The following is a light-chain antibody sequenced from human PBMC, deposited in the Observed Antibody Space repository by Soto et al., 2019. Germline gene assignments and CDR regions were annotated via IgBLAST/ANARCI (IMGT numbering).Light chain of an antibody. V-gene: IGKV1-5*01. J-gene: IGKJ1*01. CDR2: DAS. Sequence: DIQMTQSPSTLSASVGDRVTITCRASQSISSWLAWYQQKPGKAPKLLIYDASSLESGVPSRFSGSGYGTEFTLTISSLQPDDFTTYYCQQYNSYPLTFGQWTKVEIK. CDR1: QSISSW. CDR3: QQYNSYPLT.